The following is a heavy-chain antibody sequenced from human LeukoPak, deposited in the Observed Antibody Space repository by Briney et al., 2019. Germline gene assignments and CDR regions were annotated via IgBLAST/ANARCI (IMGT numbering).Heavy chain of an antibody. CDR3: SRDGGGYYRFDY. V-gene: IGHV4-30-4*07. D-gene: IGHD3-22*01. J-gene: IGHJ4*02. CDR2: IYYSGST. CDR1: GGSISSGGYS. Sequence: SETLSLTCAVSGGSISSGGYSWSWIRQPPGKGLEWIGYIYYSGSTYYNPSLKSRVTISVDTSKNQFSLKLSSVTAADTAVYYCSRDGGGYYRFDYWGQGTLVTVSS.